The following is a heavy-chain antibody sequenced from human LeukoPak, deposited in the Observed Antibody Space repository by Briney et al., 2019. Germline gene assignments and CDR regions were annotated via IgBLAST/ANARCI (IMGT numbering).Heavy chain of an antibody. CDR1: GGSISSYY. CDR3: ARPSFNYYDSSGYSDHAFDI. Sequence: SETLSLTCTVSGGSISSYYWSWIRQPPGKGLEWIGYIYYSGSTNYNPSLMSRVTISVDTSKNQFSLKLSSVTAADTAVYYCARPSFNYYDSSGYSDHAFDIWGQGTMVTVSS. D-gene: IGHD3-22*01. J-gene: IGHJ3*02. V-gene: IGHV4-59*08. CDR2: IYYSGST.